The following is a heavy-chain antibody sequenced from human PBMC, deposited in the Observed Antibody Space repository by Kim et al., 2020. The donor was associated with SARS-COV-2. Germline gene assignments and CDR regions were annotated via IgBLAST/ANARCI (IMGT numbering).Heavy chain of an antibody. J-gene: IGHJ4*01. CDR1: GFTFGDYA. Sequence: GGSLRLSCAASGFTFGDYAMSWVRQAPGKGLEWISCISCDSRSIKKADSASVRCSVSSANDENTSFLYLNSKSPKDKATSYYDCATVVSICYWG. V-gene: IGHV3-9*01. CDR3: DCATVVSICY. CDR2: ISCDSRSI. D-gene: IGHD4-4*01.